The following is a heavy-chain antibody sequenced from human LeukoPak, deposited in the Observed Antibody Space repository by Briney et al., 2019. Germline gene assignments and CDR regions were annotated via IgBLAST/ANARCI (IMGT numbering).Heavy chain of an antibody. D-gene: IGHD2-21*02. J-gene: IGHJ4*02. CDR3: AKERTVVVTATFDY. Sequence: GGSLRLSCAASGFTFDDYAMHWVRQAPGKGLEWVSGISWNSGSIGYADSVKGRFTISRDNAKNSLYLQMNSLRAEDTALYYCAKERTVVVTATFDYWGQGTLVTVSS. CDR1: GFTFDDYA. CDR2: ISWNSGSI. V-gene: IGHV3-9*01.